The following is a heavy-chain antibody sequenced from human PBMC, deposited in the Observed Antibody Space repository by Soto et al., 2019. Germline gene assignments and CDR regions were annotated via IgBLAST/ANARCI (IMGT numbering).Heavy chain of an antibody. V-gene: IGHV3-30*18. J-gene: IGHJ4*02. CDR2: ISYDGSNK. Sequence: QVQLVESGGGVVQPGRSLRLSCAASGFTFSSYGMHWVRQAPGKGLEWVAVISYDGSNKYYADSVKGRFTISRDNSKNKLYMQMNSLRAEDTAVYYCAKQVYCRGGSCYPSFDYWGQGTLVTVSS. D-gene: IGHD2-15*01. CDR1: GFTFSSYG. CDR3: AKQVYCRGGSCYPSFDY.